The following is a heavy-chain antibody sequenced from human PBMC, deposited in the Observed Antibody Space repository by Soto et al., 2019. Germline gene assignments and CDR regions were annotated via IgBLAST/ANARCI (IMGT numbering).Heavy chain of an antibody. CDR1: VEPMTGGYY. D-gene: IGHD2-15*01. CDR3: ARWWYYFDF. V-gene: IGHV4-38-2*01. Sequence: SETLSLTCDVSVEPMTGGYYWGWIRQSPGKGLEWIGSIYYGGTTYYNPSLRSRLAISIDTSKNQFSLRLTSVTAADTALYFCARWWYYFDFWGRGTLVTVSS. CDR2: IYYGGTT. J-gene: IGHJ4*02.